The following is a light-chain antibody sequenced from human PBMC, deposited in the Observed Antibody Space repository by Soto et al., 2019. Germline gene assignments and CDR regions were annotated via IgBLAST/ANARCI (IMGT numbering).Light chain of an antibody. CDR2: EDK. J-gene: IGLJ7*01. CDR3: QSYDSTNHAAV. Sequence: NFMLTQPHSVSESPGKTVTISCIRSSGSIDSNYVQWYQQRPGSAPSIVIYEDKQRPSGVPDRFSGSIDSSSNSASLTISGLKAADEADYYCQSYDSTNHAAVFGGGTQLTVL. CDR1: SGSIDSNY. V-gene: IGLV6-57*03.